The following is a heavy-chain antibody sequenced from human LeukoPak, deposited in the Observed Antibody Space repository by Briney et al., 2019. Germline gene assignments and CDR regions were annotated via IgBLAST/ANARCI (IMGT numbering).Heavy chain of an antibody. D-gene: IGHD2-2*01. Sequence: PGGSLRLSCAPSGFTFSSHARHWVRQAPGKGLEYVSAISSDGGVTYYANSVKGRFTISRDNSKNTVHLQMGSLRGEDMAVYYCARDSHCGSTSCQSYFDFWGQGTLVTVSS. CDR2: ISSDGGVT. V-gene: IGHV3-64*01. CDR1: GFTFSSHA. J-gene: IGHJ4*02. CDR3: ARDSHCGSTSCQSYFDF.